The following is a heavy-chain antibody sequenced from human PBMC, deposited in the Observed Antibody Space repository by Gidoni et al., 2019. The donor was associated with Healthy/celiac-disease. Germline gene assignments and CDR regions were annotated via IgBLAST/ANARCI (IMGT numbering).Heavy chain of an antibody. CDR1: GVPCRSSE. Sequence: EVQLVASGGGLVQPGGSMSISCAASGVPCRSSELQWVRQAPGKGLGWVSYIRSSGSTIYHADSVKGRFTISRDNAKNSLYLQMNSLRAADTAVYYGAREVAVAGTGVIYYYYGMDVWGQGTTVTVSS. J-gene: IGHJ6*02. V-gene: IGHV3-48*03. CDR2: IRSSGSTI. D-gene: IGHD6-19*01. CDR3: AREVAVAGTGVIYYYYGMDV.